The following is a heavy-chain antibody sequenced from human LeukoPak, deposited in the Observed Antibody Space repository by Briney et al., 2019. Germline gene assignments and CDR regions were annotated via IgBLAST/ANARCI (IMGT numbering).Heavy chain of an antibody. CDR2: ISSSSSYI. CDR1: GFIFSSYS. D-gene: IGHD3-9*01. J-gene: IGHJ5*02. CDR3: ARGVRYFDPERTWFDP. V-gene: IGHV3-21*01. Sequence: GGSLRLSCAASGFIFSSYSMNWVRQAPGKGLEWVSSISSSSSYIYYADSVKGRFTISRDNAKNSLYLQMNSLRAEDTAVYYCARGVRYFDPERTWFDPWGQGTLVTVSS.